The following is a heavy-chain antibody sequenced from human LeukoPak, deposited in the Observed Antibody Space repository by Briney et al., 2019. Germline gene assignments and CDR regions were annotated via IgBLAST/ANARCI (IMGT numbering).Heavy chain of an antibody. CDR3: AKSLDYVWGSYMGAFDI. J-gene: IGHJ3*02. Sequence: PGGSLRLSCAASGFTFSSYAMSWVRQAPGKGLEWVSAISGSGGSTYYADSVKGRFTISRDNSKNTLYLQMNSLRAEDTAVYYCAKSLDYVWGSYMGAFDIWGQGTMVTVSS. D-gene: IGHD3-16*01. V-gene: IGHV3-23*01. CDR2: ISGSGGST. CDR1: GFTFSSYA.